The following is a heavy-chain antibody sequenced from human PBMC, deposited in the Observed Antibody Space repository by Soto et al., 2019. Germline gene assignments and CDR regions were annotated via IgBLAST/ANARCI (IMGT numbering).Heavy chain of an antibody. CDR3: ARDGRKQLWVEGRNAMDV. D-gene: IGHD5-18*01. V-gene: IGHV1-18*01. J-gene: IGHJ6*02. CDR1: AYTFNTYG. CDR2: ISGHNGQT. Sequence: QVQLVQSGPEVKKPGASVKVSCKASAYTFNTYGISWVRRAPGQGLEWMGWISGHNGQTNYAQKFRGRVTITTDTSTSTAYMELRSLRSDGTAIYYCARDGRKQLWVEGRNAMDVWGQGTTVTVS.